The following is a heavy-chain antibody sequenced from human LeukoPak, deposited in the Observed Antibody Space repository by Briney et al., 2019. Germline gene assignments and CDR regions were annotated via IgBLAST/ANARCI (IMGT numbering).Heavy chain of an antibody. CDR3: ARGQGDYVWGSYRPLDP. V-gene: IGHV4-34*01. D-gene: IGHD3-16*02. Sequence: SETLSLTCAVYGGSFSGYYWSWIRQPPGKELEWIGEINHSGCTNYNPSLKSRVTISVDTSKNQFSLKLSSVTAADTAVYYCARGQGDYVWGSYRPLDPWGQGTLVTVSS. J-gene: IGHJ5*02. CDR1: GGSFSGYY. CDR2: INHSGCT.